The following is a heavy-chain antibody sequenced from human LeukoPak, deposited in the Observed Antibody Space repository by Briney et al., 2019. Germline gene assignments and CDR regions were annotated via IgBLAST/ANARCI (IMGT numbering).Heavy chain of an antibody. V-gene: IGHV3-23*01. D-gene: IGHD4-17*01. CDR3: AKPYPVTTGDY. Sequence: GGSLRLSCAASGFTFSSYAMSWVRQAPGKGLEWVSEIGGSGGNTYYADSVKGRFTISRDNSKNTVCLQMNSLRAEDTAVYYCAKPYPVTTGDYWGQGTLVTVS. CDR2: IGGSGGNT. CDR1: GFTFSSYA. J-gene: IGHJ4*02.